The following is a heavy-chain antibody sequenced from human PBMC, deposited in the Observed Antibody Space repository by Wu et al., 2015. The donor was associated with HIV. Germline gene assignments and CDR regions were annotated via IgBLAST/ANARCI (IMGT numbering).Heavy chain of an antibody. V-gene: IGHV1-18*04. Sequence: QVQLVQSGAEVKKPGASVKVSCKASAYTFTAYYIHWVRQAPGQGLEWMGWISPYSRNTNYALKVQGRLTMTTDTSTSTVYMDLRSLRSDDTAVYYCARTTSSYSANYYWGQGTLVTVSS. D-gene: IGHD1-26*01. CDR1: AYTFTAYY. J-gene: IGHJ4*02. CDR2: ISPYSRNT. CDR3: ARTTSSYSANYY.